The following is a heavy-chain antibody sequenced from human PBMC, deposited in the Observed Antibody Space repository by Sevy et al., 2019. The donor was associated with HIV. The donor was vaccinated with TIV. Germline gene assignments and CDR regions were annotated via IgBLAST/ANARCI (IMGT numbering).Heavy chain of an antibody. CDR2: LKSDVYGGTV. J-gene: IGHJ4*02. Sequence: GGSLRLSCTASGFTFGDYCMSWVRQAPGKGLEWVAFLKSDVYGGTVDHAASVRGRFVISRDDSKTIAYLQMNGLITEDTGVYYCTRWKAAESIFDYWGQGALVTVSS. CDR3: TRWKAAESIFDY. CDR1: GFTFGDYC. D-gene: IGHD6-13*01. V-gene: IGHV3-49*04.